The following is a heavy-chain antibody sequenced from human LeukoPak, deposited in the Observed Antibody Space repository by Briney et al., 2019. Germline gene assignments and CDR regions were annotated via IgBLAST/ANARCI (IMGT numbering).Heavy chain of an antibody. J-gene: IGHJ5*02. Sequence: SETLSLTCTVSGGSISSYYWSWLRQPPGKGLEWLGEINHSGSTNYNPSLKSRVTISVDTSKNQFSLKLSSVTAADTAVYYCARHDEDIVVVPAAYGYNWFGPWGQGTLVTVSS. CDR2: INHSGST. CDR1: GGSISSYY. D-gene: IGHD2-2*01. V-gene: IGHV4-34*01. CDR3: ARHDEDIVVVPAAYGYNWFGP.